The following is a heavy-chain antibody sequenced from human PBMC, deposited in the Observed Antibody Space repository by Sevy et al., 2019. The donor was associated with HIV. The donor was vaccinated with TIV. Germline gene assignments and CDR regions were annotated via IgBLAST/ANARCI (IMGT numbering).Heavy chain of an antibody. D-gene: IGHD1-1*01. CDR2: ISGYSNYI. V-gene: IGHV3-21*01. CDR1: GFTFDTYN. CDR3: ARRMTTLDAFDI. J-gene: IGHJ3*02. Sequence: GGSLRLSCAASGFTFDTYNINWVRQAPGKGLEWVSFISGYSNYIYYADSLKGRFTISRDNAKNSVYLQMNSLGAEDTAVYYCARRMTTLDAFDIWGHGTMVTVSS.